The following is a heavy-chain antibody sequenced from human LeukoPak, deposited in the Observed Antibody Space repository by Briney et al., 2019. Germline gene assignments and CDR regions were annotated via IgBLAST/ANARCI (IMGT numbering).Heavy chain of an antibody. CDR2: IYTSGST. J-gene: IGHJ3*02. CDR3: ARGVNYYDSSGYKSTDAFDI. CDR1: GGSISSYY. V-gene: IGHV4-4*07. D-gene: IGHD3-22*01. Sequence: SETLSLTCTVSGGSISSYYWSWIRQPAGKGLEWIGRIYTSGSTNYNPSLKSRVTMSVDTSKNQFSLKLSSVTAADTAVYYCARGVNYYDSSGYKSTDAFDIWGQGTMVTVSS.